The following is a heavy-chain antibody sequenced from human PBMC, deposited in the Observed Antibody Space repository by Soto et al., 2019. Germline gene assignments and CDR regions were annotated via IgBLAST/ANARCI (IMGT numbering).Heavy chain of an antibody. CDR2: IGADTSYT. CDR1: GFSFSNYA. J-gene: IGHJ3*02. V-gene: IGHV3-21*01. CDR3: ARGYDTGAFDI. Sequence: GGSLRLSCTASGFSFSNYAVTWVRQAPGKGLEWVSSIGADTSYTYYADSVKGRFTISRDNAKNTLYLQMNSLRAEDTAVYYCARGYDTGAFDIWGQGTMVTVS. D-gene: IGHD3-9*01.